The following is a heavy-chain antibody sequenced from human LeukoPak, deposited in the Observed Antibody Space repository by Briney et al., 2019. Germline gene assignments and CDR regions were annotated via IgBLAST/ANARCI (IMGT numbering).Heavy chain of an antibody. J-gene: IGHJ6*03. CDR1: GFTFSSYG. V-gene: IGHV3-30*18. Sequence: HTGGSLRLSCAASGFTFSSYGMHWVRQAPGKGLEWVAVISYDGSSKDYADSVKGRFTISRDNSKNTLYLQMNSLKVEDTAVYYCAKAADQYYYSYFYYMDVWGKGTTVTVSS. CDR3: AKAADQYYYSYFYYMDV. CDR2: ISYDGSSK. D-gene: IGHD2/OR15-2a*01.